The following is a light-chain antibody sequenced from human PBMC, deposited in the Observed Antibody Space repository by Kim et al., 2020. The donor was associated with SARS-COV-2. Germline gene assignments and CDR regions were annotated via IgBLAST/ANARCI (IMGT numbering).Light chain of an antibody. J-gene: IGLJ2*01. Sequence: ELTQPPSVSGTPGQRVTISCSGSSSNIGSNIVNWYQQLPGTAPKLLIYNNNQRPSGVPDRFSGSKSGTSASLAISGLQSENEADYYCAAWDDSLNGPLFGGGTQLTVL. CDR2: NNN. V-gene: IGLV1-44*01. CDR3: AAWDDSLNGPL. CDR1: SSNIGSNI.